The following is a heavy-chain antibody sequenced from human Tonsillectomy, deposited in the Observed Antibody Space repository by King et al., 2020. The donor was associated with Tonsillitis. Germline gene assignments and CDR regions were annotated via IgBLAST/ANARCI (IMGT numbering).Heavy chain of an antibody. CDR1: GFSFSSYG. V-gene: IGHV3-30*18. Sequence: VQLVQSGGGVVQPGRSLRLSCAASGFSFSSYGMHWVRQAPGKGLEWVASISYDGSNKYYADSVKGRFTISRDNSKNTLYLQMNSLIPEDTAVYYCAKRSSSSSFDYWGQGTLVTVSS. CDR2: ISYDGSNK. CDR3: AKRSSSSSFDY. J-gene: IGHJ4*02. D-gene: IGHD6-6*01.